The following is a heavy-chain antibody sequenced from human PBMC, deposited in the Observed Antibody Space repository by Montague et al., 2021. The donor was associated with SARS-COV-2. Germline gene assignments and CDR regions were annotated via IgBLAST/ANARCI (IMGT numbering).Heavy chain of an antibody. V-gene: IGHV3-48*04. CDR3: ARHDSWSDYLMRTLYGMDV. D-gene: IGHD3-3*01. CDR2: ISGSSGTI. Sequence: SLRLSCAATGFTFSTCSMTWVRQAPGKGLEWISYISGSSGTIHYADSVKGRFTISRDNARDSLSLQMNSLRADDTAIYYCARHDSWSDYLMRTLYGMDVWGQGTPVIVSS. CDR1: GFTFSTCS. J-gene: IGHJ6*02.